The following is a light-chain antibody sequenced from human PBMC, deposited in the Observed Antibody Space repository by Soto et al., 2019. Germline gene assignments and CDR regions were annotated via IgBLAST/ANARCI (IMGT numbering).Light chain of an antibody. CDR3: GSYTSTYVRI. CDR1: SSDVGRYNY. J-gene: IGLJ1*01. Sequence: QSVLTQPASVSGSPGQSITISCTGTSSDVGRYNYVSWYQQYPGRAPKLIIYEVTNRPSGVSDRFSGSKSGNVDSLTISGLQAADEADYYCGSYTSTYVRIFGTGTKVTVL. CDR2: EVT. V-gene: IGLV2-14*01.